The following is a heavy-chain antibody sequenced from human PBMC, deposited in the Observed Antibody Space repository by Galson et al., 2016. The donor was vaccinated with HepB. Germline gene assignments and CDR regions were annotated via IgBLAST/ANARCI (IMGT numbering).Heavy chain of an antibody. J-gene: IGHJ4*02. CDR3: ARGDIVGAIFDY. Sequence: LRLSCAASGFIFSSYGMHWVRQAPGKGLEWVSSISSSSSYIYYADSVKGRFTISRDNAKNSLYLQMNSLRAEDTAVYYCARGDIVGAIFDYWGRGTLVTVSS. CDR2: ISSSSSYI. V-gene: IGHV3-21*01. D-gene: IGHD1-26*01. CDR1: GFIFSSYG.